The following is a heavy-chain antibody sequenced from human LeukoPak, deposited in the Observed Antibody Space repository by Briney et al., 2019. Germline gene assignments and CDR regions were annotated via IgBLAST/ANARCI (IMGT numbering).Heavy chain of an antibody. CDR2: ISYDGNNK. CDR3: AKDGAEQWLAYYFDY. CDR1: GFTFSNYG. J-gene: IGHJ4*02. V-gene: IGHV3-30*18. D-gene: IGHD6-19*01. Sequence: GGSLRLSCAASGFTFSNYGMHRVRQAPGKGLEWVAAISYDGNNKYYADSVKGRLNISRDNSKNTLYVQMNSLRAEDTAVYYCAKDGAEQWLAYYFDYWGQGTLVTVSS.